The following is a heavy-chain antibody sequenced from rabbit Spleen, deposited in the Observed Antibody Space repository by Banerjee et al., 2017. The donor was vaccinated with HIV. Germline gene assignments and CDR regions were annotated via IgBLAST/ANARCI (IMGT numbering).Heavy chain of an antibody. CDR2: IGSGATGNT. D-gene: IGHD1-1*01. CDR1: GCSFSSRDY. CDR3: ARDLVAVIGWNFNL. J-gene: IGHJ4*01. V-gene: IGHV1S40*01. Sequence: QSLEESGGGLVQPEGSLTLTCTASGCSFSSRDYMWWVRQAPGKGLEWIGCIGSGATGNTYYASWAKGRFTISKTSSTTVTLQMTSLTAADTATYFCARDLVAVIGWNFNLWGPGTLVTVS.